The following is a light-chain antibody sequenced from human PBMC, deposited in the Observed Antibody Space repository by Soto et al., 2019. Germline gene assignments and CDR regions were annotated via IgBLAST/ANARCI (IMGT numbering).Light chain of an antibody. Sequence: EIVMTQSPAILSVSPGETGTLSCRASQDIGTKLAWYQQKPGQAPRLLMYDVSTRASAAPARFSGSGSGSEFTLTISSLQSEDFAIYFCQQYYHWRTFGQGTKVDTK. V-gene: IGKV3-15*01. CDR3: QQYYHWRT. CDR2: DVS. J-gene: IGKJ1*01. CDR1: QDIGTK.